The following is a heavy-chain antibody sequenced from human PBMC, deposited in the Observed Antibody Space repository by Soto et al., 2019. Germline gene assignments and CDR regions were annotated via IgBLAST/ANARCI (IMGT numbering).Heavy chain of an antibody. CDR3: ARVDIAAAGRYNWFDP. D-gene: IGHD6-13*01. Sequence: QLQLQESGSGLVKPSQTLSLTCAVSGGSISSGGYSWSWIRQPPGKGLEWIGYIYHSGSTYYNPSLKSRVTISVDRSKNQFSLKLSSVTAADTAVYYCARVDIAAAGRYNWFDPWGQGTLVTVSS. J-gene: IGHJ5*02. CDR2: IYHSGST. CDR1: GGSISSGGYS. V-gene: IGHV4-30-2*01.